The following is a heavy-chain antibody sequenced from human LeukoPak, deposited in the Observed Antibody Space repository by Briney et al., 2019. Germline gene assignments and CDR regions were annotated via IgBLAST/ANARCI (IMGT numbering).Heavy chain of an antibody. CDR3: ARASYDSSGSWSVDY. J-gene: IGHJ4*02. CDR2: ISAYNGNT. Sequence: ASVKVSCKASGYTFTSYGISWVRQAPGQGLEWMGWISAYNGNTNYAQKLQGRVTMTTDTSTSTAYMELRSLRSDDTAVYYCARASYDSSGSWSVDYWGQGTLVTVSS. CDR1: GYTFTSYG. D-gene: IGHD3-22*01. V-gene: IGHV1-18*01.